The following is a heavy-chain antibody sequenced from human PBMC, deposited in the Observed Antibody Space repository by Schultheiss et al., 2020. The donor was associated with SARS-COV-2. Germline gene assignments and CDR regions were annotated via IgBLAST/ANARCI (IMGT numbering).Heavy chain of an antibody. V-gene: IGHV3-21*06. J-gene: IGHJ3*02. D-gene: IGHD6-19*01. CDR2: ISTSSSYI. CDR3: AKAHSSGWIGRNAFDI. CDR1: GFTFSSYN. Sequence: GGSLRLSCVVSGFTFSSYNMKWVRQAPGKGLEWVASISTSSSYIHYADSVKGRFTISRDNAKNSLYLQMSSLRVEDTALYYCAKAHSSGWIGRNAFDIWGQGTMVTVSS.